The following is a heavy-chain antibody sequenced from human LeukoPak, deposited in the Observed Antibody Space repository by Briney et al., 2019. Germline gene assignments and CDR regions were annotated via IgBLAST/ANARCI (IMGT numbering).Heavy chain of an antibody. Sequence: VASVEVSCKASGYTFTSYGISWVRQAPGQGLEWMGWISAYNGNTNYAQKLQGRVTMTTDTSTSTAYMELRSLRSDDTAVYYCARDNDYNPLVYWGQGTLVTVSS. D-gene: IGHD1-14*01. V-gene: IGHV1-18*01. J-gene: IGHJ4*02. CDR2: ISAYNGNT. CDR3: ARDNDYNPLVY. CDR1: GYTFTSYG.